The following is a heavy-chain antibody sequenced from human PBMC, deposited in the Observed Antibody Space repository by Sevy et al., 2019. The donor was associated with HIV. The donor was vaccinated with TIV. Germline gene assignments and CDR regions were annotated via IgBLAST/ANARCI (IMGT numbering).Heavy chain of an antibody. CDR2: ISHTGST. Sequence: SETLSLTCAVSGGSISSAGYSWNWIRQPPGKGLEWIGYISHTGSTSYNPSLKSRVSISVDKSNNQFSLKVTSATAADTAVYYCARVSGDYDSGSYYSSYYYYGMDVWGQGTTVTVSS. J-gene: IGHJ6*02. V-gene: IGHV4-30-2*01. D-gene: IGHD3-10*01. CDR1: GGSISSAGYS. CDR3: ARVSGDYDSGSYYSSYYYYGMDV.